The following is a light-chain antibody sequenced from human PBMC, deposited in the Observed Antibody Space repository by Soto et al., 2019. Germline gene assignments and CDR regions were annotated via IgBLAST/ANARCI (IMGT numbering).Light chain of an antibody. V-gene: IGKV1-17*01. J-gene: IGKJ1*01. Sequence: DFQMTQSPSSLSASVGDRVTITCRASHGIRNDLDWYQQKPGKAPKRLIYAASSLQSGVPSRFSGSGSGTELTLTISSLQPEDFATYYCLQHNNYPWTFGQGTKVEIK. CDR3: LQHNNYPWT. CDR1: HGIRND. CDR2: AAS.